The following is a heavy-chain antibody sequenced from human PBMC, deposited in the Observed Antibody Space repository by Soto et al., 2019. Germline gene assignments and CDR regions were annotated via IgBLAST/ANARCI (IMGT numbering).Heavy chain of an antibody. J-gene: IGHJ6*02. Sequence: QAQLVQSGVEVKKAGASVKVACKASGYTFSSYGISWARQAPGQGLEWMGWSSDYNRNTQYAQKFQGRVFMTTDTATRTAYMELRGLRSDDTAVYFCAREGYYSGSGTYSPPRFYGMDVWGQGTTVTVSS. V-gene: IGHV1-18*01. CDR1: GYTFSSYG. CDR2: SSDYNRNT. CDR3: AREGYYSGSGTYSPPRFYGMDV. D-gene: IGHD3-10*01.